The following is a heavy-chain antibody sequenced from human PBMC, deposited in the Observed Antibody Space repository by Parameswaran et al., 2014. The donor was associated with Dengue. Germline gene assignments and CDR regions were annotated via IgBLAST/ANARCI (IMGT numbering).Heavy chain of an antibody. J-gene: IGHJ5*02. D-gene: IGHD2-2*01. V-gene: IGHV4-59*01. CDR2: IYYSGST. CDR3: ARAGYCSSTSCYEGSEVWFDP. Sequence: VRQAPGKGLEWIGYIYYSGSTNYNPSLKSRVTISVDTSKNQFSLKLSSVTAADTAVYYCARAGYCSSTSCYEGSEVWFDPWGQGTLVTVSS.